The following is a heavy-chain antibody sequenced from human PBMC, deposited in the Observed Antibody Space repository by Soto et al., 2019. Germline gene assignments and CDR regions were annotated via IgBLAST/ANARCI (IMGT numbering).Heavy chain of an antibody. Sequence: QVQLVESGGGVVQPGRSLRLSCAASGFTFSSYAMHWVRQAPSKGLEWVAVISYDGSNKYYADSVKGRFTISRDNSKNRLYLQMNSLRAEDTVVYYCASPIAFYYGWGRYAFDIGGQGTMVPVSS. CDR3: ASPIAFYYGWGRYAFDI. J-gene: IGHJ3*02. CDR2: ISYDGSNK. CDR1: GFTFSSYA. V-gene: IGHV3-30-3*01. D-gene: IGHD3-10*01.